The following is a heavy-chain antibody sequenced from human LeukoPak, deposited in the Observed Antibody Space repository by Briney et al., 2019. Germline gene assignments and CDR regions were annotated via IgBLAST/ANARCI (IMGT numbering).Heavy chain of an antibody. CDR1: GFTFSSYW. J-gene: IGHJ4*02. CDR2: IRSDGST. V-gene: IGHV3-74*01. D-gene: IGHD5-12*01. CDR3: AKGETLVATSVDY. Sequence: GGSLRLSCAASGFTFSSYWMHWVRQAPGKGLVWVSRIRSDGSTTYADSVKGRFTISRDNSKNTLYLQMNSLRAEDTAVYYCAKGETLVATSVDYWGQGTLVTVSS.